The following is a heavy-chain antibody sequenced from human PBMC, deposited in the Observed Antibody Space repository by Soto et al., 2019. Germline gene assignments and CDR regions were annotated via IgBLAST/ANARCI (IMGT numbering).Heavy chain of an antibody. D-gene: IGHD4-4*01. CDR3: AKALPAYSSRTYYFDY. J-gene: IGHJ4*02. Sequence: GALRLSCAASGFTFSSYAMSWVRQAPGKGLEWVSAISGSGGSTYYADSVKGRFTISRDNSKNTLYLQMNSLRAEDTAVYYCAKALPAYSSRTYYFDYWGQGTLVTVSS. CDR2: ISGSGGST. CDR1: GFTFSSYA. V-gene: IGHV3-23*01.